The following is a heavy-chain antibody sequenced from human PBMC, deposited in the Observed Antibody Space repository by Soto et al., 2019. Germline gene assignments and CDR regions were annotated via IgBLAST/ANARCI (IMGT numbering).Heavy chain of an antibody. CDR3: ARDPSLAAYYFDY. J-gene: IGHJ4*02. D-gene: IGHD2-15*01. Sequence: GGSLRLSCAVSGLSFSNYDMHWVRQAPGKGLEWVAGISYDGSKKHHADSVKGRFTISRDNSKNRLSLQMNSLRTEDTAVYYCARDPSLAAYYFDYWGQGTLVTVSS. CDR1: GLSFSNYD. CDR2: ISYDGSKK. V-gene: IGHV3-30-3*01.